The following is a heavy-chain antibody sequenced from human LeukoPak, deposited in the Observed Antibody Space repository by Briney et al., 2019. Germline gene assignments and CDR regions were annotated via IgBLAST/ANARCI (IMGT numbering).Heavy chain of an antibody. V-gene: IGHV4-31*03. Sequence: MTSQTLSLTCTVSGGSISRGGYSWSWIRQHPGKGLQWIGYIYYSERPYYNPSLKIRVTISVDKSKNQYSLKLSSVTAADTAVYYCAREGLGVGDYWGQGTLVTVSS. J-gene: IGHJ4*02. CDR2: IYYSERP. CDR1: GGSISRGGYS. D-gene: IGHD3-10*01. CDR3: AREGLGVGDY.